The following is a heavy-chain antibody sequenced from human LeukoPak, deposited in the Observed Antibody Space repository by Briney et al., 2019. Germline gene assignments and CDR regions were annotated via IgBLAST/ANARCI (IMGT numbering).Heavy chain of an antibody. CDR1: GFTFSSYS. D-gene: IGHD6-19*01. CDR2: ISITSDTI. V-gene: IGHV3-48*01. CDR3: AMGGQKSIAVTV. Sequence: PGGSLRLSCVASGFTFSSYSMNWVRQAPGKGLEWVSYISITSDTIYYAESVKGRFTISRDNAKNSLSLQMNSLRGEDTAVYYCAMGGQKSIAVTVRGQGTLVTVSS. J-gene: IGHJ4*02.